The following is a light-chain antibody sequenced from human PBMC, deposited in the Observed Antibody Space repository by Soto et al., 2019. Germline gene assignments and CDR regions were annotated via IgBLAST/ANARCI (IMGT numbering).Light chain of an antibody. J-gene: IGKJ5*01. CDR2: DAS. CDR3: QQRSNWLPIT. Sequence: EIVLTQSPATLSLSPGERATLSCRASQSVSSYLAWYQQKPGQALRLLIYDASNRATGIPARFSGSGSGTDFTLTISSLEPEDFAVYYCQQRSNWLPITFGQGTRLEIK. V-gene: IGKV3-11*01. CDR1: QSVSSY.